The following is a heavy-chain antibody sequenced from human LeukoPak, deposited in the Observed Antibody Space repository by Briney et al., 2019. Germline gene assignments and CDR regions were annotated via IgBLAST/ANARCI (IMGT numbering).Heavy chain of an antibody. V-gene: IGHV3-23*01. CDR1: GFTFSSYA. CDR2: ISGSGGST. CDR3: AKDGGPYSGYDLYYYYMDV. J-gene: IGHJ6*03. Sequence: GGSLRLSCAASGFTFSSYAMSWVRQAPGKGLEWVSVISGSGGSTYYADSVKGRFTISRDNSKNTLYLQMNSLRAEDTAVYYCAKDGGPYSGYDLYYYYMDVWGKGTTVTVSS. D-gene: IGHD5-12*01.